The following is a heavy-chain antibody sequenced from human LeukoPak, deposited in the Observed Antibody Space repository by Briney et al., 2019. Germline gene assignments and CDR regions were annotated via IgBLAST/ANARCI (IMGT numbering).Heavy chain of an antibody. Sequence: GGSLRLSCAASGFTFSSYAMSWVRQAPGKGLEWVSAISGSGGSTYYADSVKGRFTISRDNSKNTLYLQMNSLRAEDTAVYYCAKPIQPYSSGWTEVDYWGQGTLVTVSS. CDR3: AKPIQPYSSGWTEVDY. D-gene: IGHD6-19*01. CDR2: ISGSGGST. J-gene: IGHJ4*02. CDR1: GFTFSSYA. V-gene: IGHV3-23*01.